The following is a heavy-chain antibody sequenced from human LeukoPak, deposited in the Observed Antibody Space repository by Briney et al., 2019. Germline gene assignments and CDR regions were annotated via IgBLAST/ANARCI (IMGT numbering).Heavy chain of an antibody. V-gene: IGHV1-18*01. CDR2: ISAYNGNT. J-gene: IGHJ3*02. CDR3: ARLGLGPAARLSAFDI. D-gene: IGHD2-2*01. Sequence: GASVKVSCKASGYTFTSYGVTWVRQAPGQGLEWMGWISAYNGNTNYAQKFQGRVTMTTDTSTSTAYMELRSLRSDDTAVYYCARLGLGPAARLSAFDIWGQGTMVTVSS. CDR1: GYTFTSYG.